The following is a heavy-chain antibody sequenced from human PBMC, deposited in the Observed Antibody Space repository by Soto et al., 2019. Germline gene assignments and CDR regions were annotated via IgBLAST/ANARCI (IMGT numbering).Heavy chain of an antibody. CDR3: ARAEVGAYRIKKRNWIYVCYFGMDV. J-gene: IGHJ6*01. V-gene: IGHV1-69*13. CDR1: GWAFSSYA. Sequence: VKVSCKAFGWAFSSYAVSWVRQAPGQGLEWMGGTIPIFGTANYAQKFKGRATITADESTSTAYMELSRLRSEATAVYYCARAEVGAYRIKKRNWIYVCYFGMDVWGQGTTATVFS. CDR2: TIPIFGTA. D-gene: IGHD1-26*01.